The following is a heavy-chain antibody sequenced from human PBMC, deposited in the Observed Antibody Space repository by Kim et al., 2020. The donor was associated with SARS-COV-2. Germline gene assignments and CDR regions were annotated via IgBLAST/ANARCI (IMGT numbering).Heavy chain of an antibody. CDR1: GFTFSSYG. CDR3: ARDTRDYYGMDF. CDR2: IWDNGGNK. Sequence: GGSLRLSCAASGFTFSSYGMRWVRQAPGKGLEWVASIWDNGGNKYYADSLKGRFTISRDNSKNTLYLQMNSLRAEDTAVYYCARDTRDYYGMDFWGQGTTVTVSS. V-gene: IGHV3-33*01. J-gene: IGHJ6*02.